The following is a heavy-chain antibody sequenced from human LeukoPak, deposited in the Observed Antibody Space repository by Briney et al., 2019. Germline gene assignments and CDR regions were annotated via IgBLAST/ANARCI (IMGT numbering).Heavy chain of an antibody. D-gene: IGHD3-22*01. CDR1: GFTFSSYW. V-gene: IGHV3-74*01. CDR3: ARDGYDSSGYYLFDY. CDR2: INSDGSTT. Sequence: GGSLRLSCAASGFTFSSYWMHWVRQAPGKGLVWVSRINSDGSTTSYADSVKGRFTISRDNAKNTVYLQMNSPRAEDTAVYYCARDGYDSSGYYLFDYWGQGTLVTVSS. J-gene: IGHJ4*02.